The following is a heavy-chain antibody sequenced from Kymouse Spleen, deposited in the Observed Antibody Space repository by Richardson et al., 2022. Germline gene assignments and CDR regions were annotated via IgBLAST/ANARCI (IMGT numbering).Heavy chain of an antibody. Sequence: QVQLQQWGAGLLKPSETLSLTCAVYGGSFSGYYWSWIRQPPGKGLEWIGEINHSGSTNYNPSLKSRVTISVDTSKNQFSLKLSSVTAADTAVYYCARGAVAAPYYYYYGMDVWGQGTTVTVSS. V-gene: IGHV4-34*01. CDR1: GGSFSGYY. CDR2: INHSGST. J-gene: IGHJ6*02. D-gene: IGHD6-19*01. CDR3: ARGAVAAPYYYYYGMDV.